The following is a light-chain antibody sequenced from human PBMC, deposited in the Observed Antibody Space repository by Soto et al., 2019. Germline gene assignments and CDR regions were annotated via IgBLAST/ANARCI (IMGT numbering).Light chain of an antibody. J-gene: IGKJ1*01. Sequence: DIQMTQSPSSLSASVGDRVTITCQASQDSSNYLNWYQQKPGKAPKLLIYDASNLETGVPSRFSGSGSGTDFTFTISSLQPEDIATYYCQQYDNFPPWGGTFGQGTKVEIK. V-gene: IGKV1-33*01. CDR2: DAS. CDR1: QDSSNY. CDR3: QQYDNFPPWGGT.